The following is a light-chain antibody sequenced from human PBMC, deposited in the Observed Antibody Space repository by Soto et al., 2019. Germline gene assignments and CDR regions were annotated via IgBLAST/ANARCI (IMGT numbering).Light chain of an antibody. V-gene: IGLV2-14*01. CDR2: GVS. CDR3: SSYTNTATLDYV. Sequence: QSALTQPASVSGSPGQSITISCTGTSSDVGGYNNVSWYQQHPGKAPKLMIYGVSNRPSGVSDRFSGSKSGNTASLTISGLQAEDEADYYCSSYTNTATLDYVFGTATKLTVL. CDR1: SSDVGGYNN. J-gene: IGLJ1*01.